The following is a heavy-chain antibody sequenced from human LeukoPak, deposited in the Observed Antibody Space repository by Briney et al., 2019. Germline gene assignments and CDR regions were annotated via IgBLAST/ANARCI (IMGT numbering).Heavy chain of an antibody. CDR1: GGSFSGYY. Sequence: PSETLSLTCAVYGGSFSGYYWSWIRQPPGKGLEWIGEINHSGSTNYNPSLKSRVTISVDTSKNQFSLKLSSVTAADTAVYYCARVPRIGNWFDPWGQGTLVTVSS. V-gene: IGHV4-34*01. CDR2: INHSGST. CDR3: ARVPRIGNWFDP. D-gene: IGHD2-15*01. J-gene: IGHJ5*02.